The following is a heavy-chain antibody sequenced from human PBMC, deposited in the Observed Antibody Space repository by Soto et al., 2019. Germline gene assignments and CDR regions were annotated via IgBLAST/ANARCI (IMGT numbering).Heavy chain of an antibody. J-gene: IGHJ4*02. CDR1: GDSISSYS. CDR3: ARESGENWSYEAY. V-gene: IGHV4-4*07. Sequence: ETLSRTGSVSGDSISSYSWNWIRQTSGRGLEWIGLVYPSGHTQYRSSFETRVTVSVDMSTNQFFLELRSVTAADTAVYYCARESGENWSYEAYWGQGTQVTVYS. D-gene: IGHD1-7*01. CDR2: VYPSGHT.